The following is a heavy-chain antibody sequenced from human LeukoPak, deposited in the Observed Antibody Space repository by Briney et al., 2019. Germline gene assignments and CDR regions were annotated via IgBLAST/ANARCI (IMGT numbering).Heavy chain of an antibody. V-gene: IGHV5-51*01. CDR3: ARFSVGGTYYPNY. CDR1: GYSFTSSW. D-gene: IGHD1-26*01. Sequence: GASLQISCKGSGYSFTSSWIGWVRQMPGKGLEWMGIIYPGDSDTRYSPSFQGQVTISADKSISTAYLQWSSLKASDTAMYYCARFSVGGTYYPNYWGQGTLVTVSS. CDR2: IYPGDSDT. J-gene: IGHJ4*02.